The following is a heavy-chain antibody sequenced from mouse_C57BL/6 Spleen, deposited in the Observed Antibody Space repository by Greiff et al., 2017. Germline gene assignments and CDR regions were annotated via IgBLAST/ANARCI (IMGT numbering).Heavy chain of an antibody. CDR2: ISSGGDYI. J-gene: IGHJ4*01. V-gene: IGHV5-9-1*02. Sequence: EVHLVESGEGLVKPGGSLKLSCAASGFTFSSYAMSWVRQTPEKRLEWVAYISSGGDYIYYADTVKGRFTISSDNARNTLYLQMSSLKSEDTAMYYCTRDWDYSNTYAMDYWGQGTSVTVSS. D-gene: IGHD2-5*01. CDR3: TRDWDYSNTYAMDY. CDR1: GFTFSSYA.